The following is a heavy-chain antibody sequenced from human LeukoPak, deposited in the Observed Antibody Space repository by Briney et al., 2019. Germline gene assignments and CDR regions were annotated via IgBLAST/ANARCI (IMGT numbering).Heavy chain of an antibody. D-gene: IGHD1-26*01. CDR1: GFTFSSYS. CDR3: ARVSTQWALPEGAFDI. J-gene: IGHJ3*02. CDR2: ITYDGSEK. Sequence: GGSLRLSCAASGFTFSSYSMSWVRQAPGKGLEWVADITYDGSEKYYVDSVKGRFTISRDNSKNSLYLQMNSLRAEDTAVYYCARVSTQWALPEGAFDIWGQGTMVTVSS. V-gene: IGHV3-7*01.